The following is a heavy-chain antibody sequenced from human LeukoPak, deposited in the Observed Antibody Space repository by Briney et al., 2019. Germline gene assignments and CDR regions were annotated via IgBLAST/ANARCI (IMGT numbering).Heavy chain of an antibody. CDR3: VTEFWYRFDY. Sequence: GGSLRLSCAASGFTFSTYGMHWVRQAPGKGLEWVAFIRYDGSNKYYADSVKGRFTISRDNSKNSIYLQMNSLSAEDTAVYFCVTEFWYRFDYWGQGVLVTVSS. CDR2: IRYDGSNK. D-gene: IGHD3-3*01. V-gene: IGHV3-30*02. CDR1: GFTFSTYG. J-gene: IGHJ4*02.